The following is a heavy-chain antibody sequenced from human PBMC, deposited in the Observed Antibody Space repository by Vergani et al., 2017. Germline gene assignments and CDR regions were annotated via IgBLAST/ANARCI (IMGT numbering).Heavy chain of an antibody. V-gene: IGHV4-61*02. Sequence: QVHLNEAGPGLVKPSQTLSLTCTVSGASITSGSFYWSWLRQPAGKGLEWIGRIHASGTKNYNPSLRSRVTLSVDTSKNQLSLKMISMTAADTAVYYCVRDSWRSDLRGLYWFDTWGQGTLVSVSS. CDR3: VRDSWRSDLRGLYWFDT. D-gene: IGHD3-3*01. CDR2: IHASGTK. CDR1: GASITSGSFY. J-gene: IGHJ5*01.